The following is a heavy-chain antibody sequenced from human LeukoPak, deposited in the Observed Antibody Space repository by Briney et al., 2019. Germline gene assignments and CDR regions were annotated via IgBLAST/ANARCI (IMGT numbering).Heavy chain of an antibody. V-gene: IGHV3-23*01. D-gene: IGHD6-19*01. Sequence: GGSLRLSCAASGFTVSNNYMSWVRQAPGKGLEWVSAISGSGGSTYYADSVKGRFTISRDNSKNTLYLQMNSLRAEDTAVYYCAKADRGSGWYEGPDYWGQGTLVTVSS. CDR1: GFTVSNNY. J-gene: IGHJ4*02. CDR3: AKADRGSGWYEGPDY. CDR2: ISGSGGST.